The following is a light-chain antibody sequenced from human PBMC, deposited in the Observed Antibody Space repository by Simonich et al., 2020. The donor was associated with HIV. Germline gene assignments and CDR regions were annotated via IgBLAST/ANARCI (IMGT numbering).Light chain of an antibody. J-gene: IGLJ3*02. Sequence: QSVLTQPPSVSGAPGQRVTISCAGSSSNIGAGSDVHWYQQLPGTAPKLLISWNINRPSGVPDRFSGSKSGTSASLAITGLQAEDEADYYCQSYDTSLSAWVFGGGTKLTVL. CDR3: QSYDTSLSAWV. CDR1: SSNIGAGSD. V-gene: IGLV1-40*01. CDR2: WNI.